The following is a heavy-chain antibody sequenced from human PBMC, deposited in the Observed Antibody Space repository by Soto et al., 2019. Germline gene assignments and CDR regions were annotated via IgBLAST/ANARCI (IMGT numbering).Heavy chain of an antibody. D-gene: IGHD1-26*01. CDR2: VSYDGSTK. CDR3: AKDPSSGSDYYFDY. Sequence: QEQLVESGGGVVQPGRSLRLSCVASGFTFSNYAMHWVRQAPGKGLEWVAIVSYDGSTKYFADSVKGRFTISRDNFKNTLYLQMNSLRAEDTAVYYCAKDPSSGSDYYFDYWGQGTLVTVSS. J-gene: IGHJ4*02. V-gene: IGHV3-30*18. CDR1: GFTFSNYA.